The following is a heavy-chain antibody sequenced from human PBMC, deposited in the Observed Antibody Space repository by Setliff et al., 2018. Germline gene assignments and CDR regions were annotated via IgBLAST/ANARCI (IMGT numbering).Heavy chain of an antibody. CDR3: ARGMRDGYRSFHY. V-gene: IGHV4-61*09. D-gene: IGHD5-12*01. J-gene: IGHJ4*02. CDR2: IYTSWGT. Sequence: PSETLSLTCTVSGDPMSSRRYYWAWIRQPAGKGLEWRGQIYTSWGTNYNPPLRSRVSISLDTSKGQFFLKLNRVTAADTAVYYCARGMRDGYRSFHYWGQGTLVTVSS. CDR1: GDPMSSRRYY.